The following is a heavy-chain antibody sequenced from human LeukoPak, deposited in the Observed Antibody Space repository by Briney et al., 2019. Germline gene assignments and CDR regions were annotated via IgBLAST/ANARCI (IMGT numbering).Heavy chain of an antibody. CDR3: ATSPYYDFWSGYRGRRGSQRPKVRAPFDY. Sequence: GSSVKVSCKASGGTFSSYAISWVRQAPGQGLEWMGGIIPIFGTANYAQKFQGRVTITADESTSTAYMELSSLRSEDTAVYYCATSPYYDFWSGYRGRRGSQRPKVRAPFDYWGQGTLVTVSS. CDR1: GGTFSSYA. D-gene: IGHD3-3*01. J-gene: IGHJ4*02. V-gene: IGHV1-69*01. CDR2: IIPIFGTA.